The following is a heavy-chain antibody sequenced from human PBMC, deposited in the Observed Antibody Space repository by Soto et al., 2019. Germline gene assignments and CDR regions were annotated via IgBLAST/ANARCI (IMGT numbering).Heavy chain of an antibody. CDR3: AHSLVLLWFGPLLSWFAP. J-gene: IGHJ5*02. D-gene: IGHD3-10*01. CDR2: IYWDDDK. CDR1: GFSLSTSGVG. V-gene: IGHV2-5*02. Sequence: QITLKESGPTLVKPTQTLTLTCTFSGFSLSTSGVGVGWIRQPPGKALEWLALIYWDDDKRYSPSLKSRLTITHDTSNNQVVLTMTNMDPVDTPTYYCAHSLVLLWFGPLLSWFAPWGQGTLVTVSS.